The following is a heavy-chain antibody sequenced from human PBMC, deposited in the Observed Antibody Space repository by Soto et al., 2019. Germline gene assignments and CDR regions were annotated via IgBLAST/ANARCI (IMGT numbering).Heavy chain of an antibody. CDR1: RFAFSSYS. CDR3: TRDRSSFMRGRIRGPYGGLDV. Sequence: QLVESGGGLVKPGGSLRVSCAASRFAFSSYSMHWVRQAPMKGLEWVASINSVASYVYYADSVEGRFTISRDNAKNSGYLQRNRLRAEDTAVYYCTRDRSSFMRGRIRGPYGGLDVWGQGTTVLVS. V-gene: IGHV3-21*01. CDR2: INSVASYV. D-gene: IGHD3-10*01. J-gene: IGHJ6*02.